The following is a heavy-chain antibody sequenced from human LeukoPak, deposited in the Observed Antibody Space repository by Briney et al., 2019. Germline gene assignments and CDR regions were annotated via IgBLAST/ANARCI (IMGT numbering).Heavy chain of an antibody. J-gene: IGHJ4*02. CDR2: IYHNGGT. Sequence: SETLSLTCGVFGGSFSGFFWIWIRQPPGKGLEWIGEIYHNGGTSYNASLKSRVTISLDTSKRQFSLNLSSVTVADTAVYYCARGQFGDYGFDYWGQGTLVTVSP. D-gene: IGHD4-17*01. CDR3: ARGQFGDYGFDY. CDR1: GGSFSGFF. V-gene: IGHV4-34*01.